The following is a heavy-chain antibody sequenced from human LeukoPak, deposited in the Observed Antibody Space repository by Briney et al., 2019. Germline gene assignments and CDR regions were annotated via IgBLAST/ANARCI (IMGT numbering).Heavy chain of an antibody. CDR3: ARCSGNSCYSKPPDY. Sequence: GGSLRLSCTASGFTFNTYGMSWVRQAPGKGPEWVSAITASGGSTYYAAPVKGRFTISRDSSENTLFLQMSSLRAEDTAIYYCARCSGNSCYSKPPDYWGQGTLVTVSS. V-gene: IGHV3-23*01. J-gene: IGHJ4*02. CDR2: ITASGGST. D-gene: IGHD2-15*01. CDR1: GFTFNTYG.